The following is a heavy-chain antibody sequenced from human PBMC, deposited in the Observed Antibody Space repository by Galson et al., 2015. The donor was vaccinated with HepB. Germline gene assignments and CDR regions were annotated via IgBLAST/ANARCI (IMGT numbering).Heavy chain of an antibody. Sequence: SLRLSCAASGFTFSSYGMHWVRQAPGKGLEWVAVIWYDGSNKYYADSVKGRFTISRDNSKNTLYLQMNSLRAEDTAVYYCARDNRVAGTVDYWGQGTLVTVSS. D-gene: IGHD6-19*01. CDR1: GFTFSSYG. CDR3: ARDNRVAGTVDY. CDR2: IWYDGSNK. V-gene: IGHV3-33*01. J-gene: IGHJ4*02.